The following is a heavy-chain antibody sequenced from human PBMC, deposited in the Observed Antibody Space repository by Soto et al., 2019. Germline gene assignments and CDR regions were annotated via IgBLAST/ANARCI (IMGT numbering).Heavy chain of an antibody. CDR2: ISHSGRT. V-gene: IGHV4-34*01. CDR1: GGSFSGYS. Sequence: SETLSLTCVVSGGSFSGYSWSWIRQPPGKGLEWIGEISHSGRTKYNPSLKSQVTTSVDKSKNQFSLELNSVTAADTAEYYCASPNDAFDIWGQGXMVTVSS. CDR3: ASPNDAFDI. J-gene: IGHJ3*02.